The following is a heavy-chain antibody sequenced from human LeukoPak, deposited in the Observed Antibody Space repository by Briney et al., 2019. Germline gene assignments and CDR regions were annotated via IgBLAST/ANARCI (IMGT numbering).Heavy chain of an antibody. CDR3: ARGYLDYYDSSGYSDY. D-gene: IGHD3-22*01. Sequence: PSETLSLTCTVSGDSVSSYFWSWIRQPAGKGLEWLGRVYTSGNTNYNPSLKSRVTMSVDTSKNQFSLKLSSVTAADTAVYYCARGYLDYYDSSGYSDYWGQGTLVTVSS. CDR2: VYTSGNT. J-gene: IGHJ4*02. CDR1: GDSVSSYF. V-gene: IGHV4-4*07.